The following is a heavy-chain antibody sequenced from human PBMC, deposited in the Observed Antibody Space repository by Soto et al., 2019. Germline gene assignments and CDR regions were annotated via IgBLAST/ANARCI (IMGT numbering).Heavy chain of an antibody. J-gene: IGHJ4*02. CDR2: INHSGST. CDR1: GGSFSGYY. Sequence: QVQLQQWGAGLLKPSETLSLTCAVYGGSFSGYYWSWIRQPPGKGLEWIGEINHSGSTNYNPSLKSRVTMSVDTSKNQFSLKLSSVTAADTAVYYCARDSDSYGENFDYWGQGTLVTVSS. D-gene: IGHD5-18*01. CDR3: ARDSDSYGENFDY. V-gene: IGHV4-34*01.